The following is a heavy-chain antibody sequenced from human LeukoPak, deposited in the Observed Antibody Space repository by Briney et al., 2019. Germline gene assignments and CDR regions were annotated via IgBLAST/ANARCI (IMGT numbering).Heavy chain of an antibody. D-gene: IGHD3-22*01. CDR3: ARPNSVVITSPVGY. V-gene: IGHV5-51*01. CDR1: GYSFASYW. CDR2: IYPGDSDT. J-gene: IGHJ4*02. Sequence: GESLKISCKGSGYSFASYWIGRVRQMPGKSLEWIGIIYPGDSDTRYSPSFQGQVSISADKSINTAYLQWSSLKASDTAMYYCARPNSVVITSPVGYWGQGTLVTVSS.